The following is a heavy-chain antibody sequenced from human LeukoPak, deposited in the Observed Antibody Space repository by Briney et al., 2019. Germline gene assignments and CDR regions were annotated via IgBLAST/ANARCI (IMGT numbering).Heavy chain of an antibody. CDR1: GFTFSTYH. CDR2: IRYDGSYQ. Sequence: GGSLRLSCAASGFTFSTYHMHWVRQAPGKGLEWLAFIRYDGSYQYYADSVNGRFTISRDNSKNTLSLQMNSLTAEDTAVYYCGTPKADYYPFDYWGQGTLVTVSS. D-gene: IGHD3-22*01. CDR3: GTPKADYYPFDY. J-gene: IGHJ4*02. V-gene: IGHV3-30*02.